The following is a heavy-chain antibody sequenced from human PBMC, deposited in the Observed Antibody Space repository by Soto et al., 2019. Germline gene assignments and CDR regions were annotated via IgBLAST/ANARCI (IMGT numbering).Heavy chain of an antibody. V-gene: IGHV3-48*01. CDR2: SSRSSSTI. J-gene: IGHJ4*02. D-gene: IGHD2-8*01. Sequence: EVQMVESGGGLVQPGGSLRLSCAASGFTFSSYSMNWVRQAPGKGLEWVSYSSRSSSTIYYADSVKGRFTISRDNAKNSLFLQMNSLRSEDTDVYYCATMGHPFDYWGQGTLVTVSS. CDR3: ATMGHPFDY. CDR1: GFTFSSYS.